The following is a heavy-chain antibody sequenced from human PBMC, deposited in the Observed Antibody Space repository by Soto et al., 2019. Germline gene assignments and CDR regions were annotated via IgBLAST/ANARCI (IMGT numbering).Heavy chain of an antibody. Sequence: EVQVLESGGGLVQPGGSLRLSCEGSGFTVSSHAMTWIRQDQGKGPEWVSTVTADGGTYYADSVKGRFAMSRDTSENTLYLQMNSLGAEDTAAYYCAPHVSCSGGSCQYDAFAIRGQGTMVTVSS. D-gene: IGHD2-15*01. V-gene: IGHV3-23*01. CDR1: GFTVSSHA. CDR2: VTADGGT. J-gene: IGHJ3*02. CDR3: APHVSCSGGSCQYDAFAI.